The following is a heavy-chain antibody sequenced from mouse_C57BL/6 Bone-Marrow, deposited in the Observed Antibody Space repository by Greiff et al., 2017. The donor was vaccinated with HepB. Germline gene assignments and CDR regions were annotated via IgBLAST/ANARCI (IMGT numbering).Heavy chain of an antibody. CDR3: ARDGPYWYFDV. CDR1: GYTFTSYW. D-gene: IGHD2-3*01. CDR2: IHPNSGST. V-gene: IGHV1-64*01. Sequence: QVQLKQPGAELVKPGASVKLSCKASGYTFTSYWMHWVKQRPGQGLEWIGMIHPNSGSTNYNEKFKSKATLTVDKSSSTAYMQLSSLTSEDSAVYYCARDGPYWYFDVWGTGTTVTVSS. J-gene: IGHJ1*03.